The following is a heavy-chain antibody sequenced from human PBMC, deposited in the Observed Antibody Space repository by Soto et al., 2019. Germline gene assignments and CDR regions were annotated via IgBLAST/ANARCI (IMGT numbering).Heavy chain of an antibody. Sequence: QVQLQESGPGLVKPSETLSLTGTVSGGSISSYYWSWIRQPPGKGLERIGYIYYSGSTNYNPSLKSRVTISVDTSKNQFSLKLSSVTAADTAVYYCARASLSGTYDYWGQGTLVTVSS. CDR3: ARASLSGTYDY. CDR1: GGSISSYY. J-gene: IGHJ4*02. D-gene: IGHD1-26*01. CDR2: IYYSGST. V-gene: IGHV4-59*01.